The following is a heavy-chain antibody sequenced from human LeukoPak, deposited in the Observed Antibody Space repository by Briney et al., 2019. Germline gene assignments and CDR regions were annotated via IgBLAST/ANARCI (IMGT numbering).Heavy chain of an antibody. Sequence: SETLSLTCTVSGGSISSSSYYWSWIRQPPGKGLEWIGYIYYSGSTNYNPSLKSRVTISVDTSKNQFSLKLSSVTAADTAVYYCARVVAAAVRGYYYYMDVWGKGTTVTVSS. CDR2: IYYSGST. CDR1: GGSISSSSYY. D-gene: IGHD6-13*01. CDR3: ARVVAAAVRGYYYYMDV. V-gene: IGHV4-61*01. J-gene: IGHJ6*03.